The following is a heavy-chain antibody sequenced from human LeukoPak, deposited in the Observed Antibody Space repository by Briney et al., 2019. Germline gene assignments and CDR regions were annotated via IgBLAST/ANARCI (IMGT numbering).Heavy chain of an antibody. D-gene: IGHD1-1*01. J-gene: IGHJ4*02. CDR2: IKSKTDGGTT. CDR1: GFTVSSNY. V-gene: IGHV3-15*01. CDR3: TTDGNEALDFDY. Sequence: PGGSLRLSCAASGFTVSSNYMSWVRQAPGKGLEWVGRIKSKTDGGTTDYAAPVKGRFTISRDDSKNTLYLQMNSLKTEDTAVYYCTTDGNEALDFDYWGQGTLVTVSS.